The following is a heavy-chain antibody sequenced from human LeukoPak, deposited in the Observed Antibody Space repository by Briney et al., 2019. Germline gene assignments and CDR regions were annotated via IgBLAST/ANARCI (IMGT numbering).Heavy chain of an antibody. D-gene: IGHD6-13*01. CDR1: GYIFTSYF. CDR2: MNPSGGST. Sequence: ASVKVSCKASGYIFTSYFMHWVRQAPGQGLEWMAIMNPSGGSTTFAQKFQGRVTMTRDTSTSTVYMELSSLRSEDTAVYYCASRSGSAAIDYWGQGTLVTVSS. CDR3: ASRSGSAAIDY. J-gene: IGHJ4*02. V-gene: IGHV1-46*01.